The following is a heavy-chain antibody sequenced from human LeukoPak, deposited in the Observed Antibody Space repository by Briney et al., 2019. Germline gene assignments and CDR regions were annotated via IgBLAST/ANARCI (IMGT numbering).Heavy chain of an antibody. J-gene: IGHJ4*02. V-gene: IGHV3-7*03. CDR2: VKQDGSEK. CDR3: ARDRSTTVSNTLGYFDY. Sequence: GGSLRLSCAASGFTFTSHWMSWVRQAPGKGLEWVANVKQDGSEKYYVDSVKGRFTFSRDNAKNSLYLQMNSLRAEDTAVYYCARDRSTTVSNTLGYFDYWGQGTLVTVSS. D-gene: IGHD2/OR15-2a*01. CDR1: GFTFTSHW.